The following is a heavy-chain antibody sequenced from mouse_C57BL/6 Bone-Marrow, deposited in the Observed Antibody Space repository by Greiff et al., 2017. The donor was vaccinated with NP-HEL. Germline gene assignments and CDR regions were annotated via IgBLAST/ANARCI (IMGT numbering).Heavy chain of an antibody. CDR3: VSNYYGSPYWYFDV. CDR2: IRSKSNNYAT. Sequence: EVQGVESGGGLVQPKGSLKLSCAASGFSFNTYAMNWVRQAPGKGLEWVARIRSKSNNYATYYADSVKDRFTISRDDSESMLYLQMNNLKTEDTAMYYCVSNYYGSPYWYFDVWGTGTTVTVSS. J-gene: IGHJ1*03. CDR1: GFSFNTYA. V-gene: IGHV10-1*01. D-gene: IGHD1-1*01.